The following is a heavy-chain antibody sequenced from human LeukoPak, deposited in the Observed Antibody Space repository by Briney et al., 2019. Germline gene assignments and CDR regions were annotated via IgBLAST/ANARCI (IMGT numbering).Heavy chain of an antibody. CDR2: ISGSGGST. V-gene: IGHV3-23*01. J-gene: IGHJ4*02. Sequence: GGSLRLSCAASGFTFSSYAMSWVRQAPGKGLEWVSAISGSGGSTYYADSVKGRFTISRDNSKNTLYLQMNSLRAEDTAVYYCAKDRYGYCSGGSCPHYSDYWGRGTLVTVSS. CDR1: GFTFSSYA. D-gene: IGHD2-15*01. CDR3: AKDRYGYCSGGSCPHYSDY.